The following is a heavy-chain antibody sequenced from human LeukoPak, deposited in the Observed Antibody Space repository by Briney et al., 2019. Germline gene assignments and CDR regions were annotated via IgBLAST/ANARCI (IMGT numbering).Heavy chain of an antibody. Sequence: SETLSLTCAVYGGSFSGYYWSWIRQPPGKGLEWSEEINHSGSTNYNPSLKSRVTISVDTSKNQFSLKLSSVTAADTAVYYCARQGIMIVVVIDHDAFDIWGQGTMVTVSS. V-gene: IGHV4-34*01. CDR2: INHSGST. D-gene: IGHD3-22*01. J-gene: IGHJ3*02. CDR1: GGSFSGYY. CDR3: ARQGIMIVVVIDHDAFDI.